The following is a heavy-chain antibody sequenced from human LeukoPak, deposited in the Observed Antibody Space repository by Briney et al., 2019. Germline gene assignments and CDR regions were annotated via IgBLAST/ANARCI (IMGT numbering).Heavy chain of an antibody. CDR3: ARGGGTAKGGKD. Sequence: PSETLSLTCTVSGGSISGDGHYWTWTRQHPGEGLEWLGFIHPGGTIYYNPSLSSRLFISADTSNNRMSLKLSFVTAADTAVYYCARGGGTAKGGKDWGQGTLVTVSS. V-gene: IGHV4-31*03. CDR2: IHPGGTI. CDR1: GGSISGDGHY. D-gene: IGHD5-18*01. J-gene: IGHJ4*02.